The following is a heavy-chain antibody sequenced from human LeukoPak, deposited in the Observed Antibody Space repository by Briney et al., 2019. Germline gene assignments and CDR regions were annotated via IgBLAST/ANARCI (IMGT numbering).Heavy chain of an antibody. D-gene: IGHD6-19*01. CDR3: ARVHRLVRFGDY. V-gene: IGHV4-39*01. Sequence: SETLSLTCTVSGGSISSSSYYWGWIRQPPGKGLEWIGSIYYSGSTYYNPSLKSRVTISVDTSKNQFSLKLSSVTAADTAVYYCARVHRLVRFGDYWGQGTLVTVSS. CDR1: GGSISSSSYY. CDR2: IYYSGST. J-gene: IGHJ4*02.